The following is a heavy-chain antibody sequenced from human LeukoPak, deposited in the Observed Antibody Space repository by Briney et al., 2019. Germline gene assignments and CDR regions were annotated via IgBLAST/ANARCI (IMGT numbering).Heavy chain of an antibody. CDR1: GFTFSSYS. D-gene: IGHD1-26*01. CDR3: ARTSKWTYYYYGMDV. J-gene: IGHJ6*02. Sequence: GGSLRLSCAASGFTFSSYSMNWVRHAPGKGLVWVSRINSDGSSTSYADSVKGRFTISRDNAKNTLYLQMNSLRAEDTAVYYCARTSKWTYYYYGMDVWGQGTTVTVSS. V-gene: IGHV3-74*01. CDR2: INSDGSST.